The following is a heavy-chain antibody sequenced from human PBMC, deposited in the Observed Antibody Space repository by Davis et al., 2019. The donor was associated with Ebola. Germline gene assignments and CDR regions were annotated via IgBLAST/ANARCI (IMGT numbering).Heavy chain of an antibody. CDR1: GFTFSSYG. Sequence: GGSLRLSCAASGFTFSSYGMHWVRQAPGKGLEWVSLISGDGGSTYYADSVKGRFTISRDNSKNSLYLQMNSLRTEDTALYYCAKDIANTAMGDYYGMDVWGQGTTVTVSS. J-gene: IGHJ6*02. V-gene: IGHV3-43*02. CDR3: AKDIANTAMGDYYGMDV. CDR2: ISGDGGST. D-gene: IGHD5-18*01.